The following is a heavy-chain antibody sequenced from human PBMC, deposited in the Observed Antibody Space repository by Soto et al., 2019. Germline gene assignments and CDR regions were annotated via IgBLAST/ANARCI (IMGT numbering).Heavy chain of an antibody. CDR3: ARAGSGSYYNLYH. CDR1: GGSVSSGSYY. V-gene: IGHV4-61*01. Sequence: PSETLSLTCTVSGGSVSSGSYYWSWIRQPPGKGLEWIGYIYYSGSTNYNPSLKSRVTISVDTSKNQFSLKLSSVTAADTAVYYCARAGSGSYYNLYHWGQGTLVTVSS. J-gene: IGHJ5*02. CDR2: IYYSGST. D-gene: IGHD3-10*01.